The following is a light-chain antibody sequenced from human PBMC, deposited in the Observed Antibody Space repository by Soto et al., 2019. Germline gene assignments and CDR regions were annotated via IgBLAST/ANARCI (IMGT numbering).Light chain of an antibody. CDR3: AAWDDSLNGPV. CDR1: ISNIGSNT. V-gene: IGLV1-44*01. J-gene: IGLJ2*01. Sequence: QSVLTQPPSASGTPGQRVIISCSGSISNIGSNTVNWYQHLPGTAPKLLIYSNNRRPSGVPDRFSGSKSGTSASLAISGLQSEDEADYYCAAWDDSLNGPVFGGGTKLTV. CDR2: SNN.